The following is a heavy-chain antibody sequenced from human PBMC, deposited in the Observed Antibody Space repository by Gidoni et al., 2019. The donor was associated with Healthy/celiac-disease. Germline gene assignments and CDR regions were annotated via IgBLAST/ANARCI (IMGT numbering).Heavy chain of an antibody. J-gene: IGHJ3*02. V-gene: IGHV3-23*01. D-gene: IGHD4-17*01. CDR2: ISGSGGST. Sequence: EVQLLESGGGLVQPGGSLRLYCPASGFPSSSYAMCWVRQAPGKGLERVSAISGSGGSTYYADSVKGRFTISRDNSKNTLYLQMNSLRAEDTAVYYCANPIGDYGPELDAFDIWGQGTMVTVSS. CDR3: ANPIGDYGPELDAFDI. CDR1: GFPSSSYA.